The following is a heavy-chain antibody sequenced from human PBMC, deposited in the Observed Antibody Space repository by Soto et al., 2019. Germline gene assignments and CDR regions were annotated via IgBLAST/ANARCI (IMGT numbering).Heavy chain of an antibody. CDR1: GFTFSSYD. CDR2: IGTTGDT. D-gene: IGHD3-22*01. V-gene: IGHV3-13*04. J-gene: IGHJ4*02. Sequence: GGSLRLSCSASGFTFSSYDMHWVRQGTGKGLEWVSAIGTTGDTYYAGSVKGRFTISRENAKNSLYLQMNSLRAGDTAIYFCARAIGPILFDYWGQGTLVTRLL. CDR3: ARAIGPILFDY.